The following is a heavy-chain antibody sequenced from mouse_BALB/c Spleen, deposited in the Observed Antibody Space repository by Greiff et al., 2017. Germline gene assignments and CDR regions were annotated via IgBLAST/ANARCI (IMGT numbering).Heavy chain of an antibody. V-gene: IGHV3-2*02. D-gene: IGHD1-2*01. CDR3: ARDLLRLRSYYLDY. CDR1: GYSITSDYA. CDR2: ISYSGST. Sequence: EVKVVESGPGLVKPSQSLSLTCTVTGYSITSDYAWNWIRQFPGNKLEWMGYISYSGSTRYNPSLKRRISNTRDTSKNQFFLQLNSVTTEDTATYYCARDLLRLRSYYLDYWGQGTTLTVAS. J-gene: IGHJ2*01.